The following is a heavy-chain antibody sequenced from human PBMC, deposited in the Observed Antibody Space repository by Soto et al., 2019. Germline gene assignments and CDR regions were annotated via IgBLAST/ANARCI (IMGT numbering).Heavy chain of an antibody. V-gene: IGHV3-33*01. D-gene: IGHD3-16*01. CDR1: GFSFSSYN. J-gene: IGHJ6*02. Sequence: QVQLVESGGGVVQPGRSLRLSCAASGFSFSSYNMHWVRQAPGKGLEWVTFIWRDGNSQSHADSVKGRFTVSRDNSKNTLYLQMDSLRGEDTAVYYSATDSGGPEVCGQGTSVTVSS. CDR2: IWRDGNSQ. CDR3: ATDSGGPEV.